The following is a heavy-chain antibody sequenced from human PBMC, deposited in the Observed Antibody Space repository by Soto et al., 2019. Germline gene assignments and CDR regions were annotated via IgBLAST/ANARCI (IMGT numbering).Heavy chain of an antibody. CDR1: GFTFDDYT. CDR2: ISWDGGST. V-gene: IGHV3-43*01. J-gene: IGHJ6*02. Sequence: GGSLRLSCAASGFTFDDYTMHWVRQAPGKGLEWVSLISWDGGSTYYADSVKGRFTISRDNSKNSLYLQMNSLRTEDTALYYCAKDMRDSVLYYYYGMNVWGQGTTVTVSS. CDR3: AKDMRDSVLYYYYGMNV.